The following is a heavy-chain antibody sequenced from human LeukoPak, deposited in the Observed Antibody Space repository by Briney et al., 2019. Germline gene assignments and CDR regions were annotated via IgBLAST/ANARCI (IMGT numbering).Heavy chain of an antibody. D-gene: IGHD3-22*01. CDR2: ISVSGGST. CDR3: AKSNYFDSGGYYFFDY. V-gene: IGHV3-23*01. Sequence: PGGSLRLSCAASGFTFSKYAMTWVRQAPGKGLEWVSGISVSGGSTNYADSVKGRFTISRDNSKNTLYPQMNSLRAEDTAVYYCAKSNYFDSGGYYFFDYWGQGTLVTVSS. J-gene: IGHJ4*02. CDR1: GFTFSKYA.